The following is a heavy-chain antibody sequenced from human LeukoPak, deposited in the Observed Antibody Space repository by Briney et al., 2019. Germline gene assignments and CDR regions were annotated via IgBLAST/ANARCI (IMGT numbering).Heavy chain of an antibody. CDR3: GRVVYSRFGELLYEYGAFDI. CDR2: INSDGSST. V-gene: IGHV3-74*01. CDR1: GFTFISYW. D-gene: IGHD3-10*01. Sequence: HTGGSLRLSCAASGFTFISYWMHWVRHPPRKGLVWVSRINSDGSSTSYADSVKGRFTISRDNAKNTLYLQMNRLRAEDTAVYYCGRVVYSRFGELLYEYGAFDIWGQGTMVTVSS. J-gene: IGHJ3*02.